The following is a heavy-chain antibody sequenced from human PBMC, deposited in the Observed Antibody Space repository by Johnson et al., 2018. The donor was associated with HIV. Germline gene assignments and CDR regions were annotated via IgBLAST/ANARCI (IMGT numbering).Heavy chain of an antibody. Sequence: DVQLVESGGGLVQPGGSLRLSCAASGFTFRSYAMSWVRQAPGKGLEWVSAISGSGGGTYYADSVKGRVTIHRDNAKNSLYLQMNSLRAEDTALYYCARDPWYCRGGNCFLNAFDVWGQGTMVTVSS. CDR1: GFTFRSYA. J-gene: IGHJ3*01. D-gene: IGHD2-15*01. CDR3: ARDPWYCRGGNCFLNAFDV. V-gene: IGHV3-23*04. CDR2: ISGSGGGT.